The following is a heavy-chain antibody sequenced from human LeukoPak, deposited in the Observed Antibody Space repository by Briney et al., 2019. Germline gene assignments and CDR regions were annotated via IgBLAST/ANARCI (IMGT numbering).Heavy chain of an antibody. V-gene: IGHV3-48*01. CDR3: ARDLIYGGAYFDY. J-gene: IGHJ4*02. D-gene: IGHD4-23*01. CDR2: ISSSSNTI. CDR1: GFTFSSYG. Sequence: GGSLRLSCAASGFTFSSYGMRWVRQAPGKGLEWVSYISSSSNTIYYADSVKGRFTISRDNAKNSLYLQMNSLRAEDTAVYYCARDLIYGGAYFDYWGQGTLVTVSS.